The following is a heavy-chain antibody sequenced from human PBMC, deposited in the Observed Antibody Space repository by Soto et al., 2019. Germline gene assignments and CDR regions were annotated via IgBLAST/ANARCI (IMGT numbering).Heavy chain of an antibody. CDR2: INPNSGGT. CDR3: ARVKGPQWKDAFDI. Sequence: QVQLVQSGAEVKKPGASVKVSCKASGYAFTGYYMHWVRQAPGQGLEWMGWINPNSGGTNYAQKFQGWVTMTRDTSISTAYMELSSLRSDDTAVYYCARVKGPQWKDAFDIWGQGTMVTVSS. D-gene: IGHD6-19*01. V-gene: IGHV1-2*04. CDR1: GYAFTGYY. J-gene: IGHJ3*02.